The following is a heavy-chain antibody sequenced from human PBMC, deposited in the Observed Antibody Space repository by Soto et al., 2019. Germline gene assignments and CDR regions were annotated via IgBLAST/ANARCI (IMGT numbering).Heavy chain of an antibody. CDR3: ATNHYGDYYFDY. Sequence: SETLSLTCAVYGGSFSGYYWSWIRQPPGKGLEWIGEINHSGSTNYNPSLKSRVTISVDTSKNQFSLKLSSVTAADTAVYYCATNHYGDYYFDYWGQGTLVTGSS. V-gene: IGHV4-34*01. CDR1: GGSFSGYY. D-gene: IGHD4-17*01. CDR2: INHSGST. J-gene: IGHJ4*02.